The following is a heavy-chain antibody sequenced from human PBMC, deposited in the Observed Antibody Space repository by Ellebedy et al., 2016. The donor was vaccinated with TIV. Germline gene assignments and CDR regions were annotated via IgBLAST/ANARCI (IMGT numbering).Heavy chain of an antibody. CDR1: GQPAPNYY. CDR2: VRPNDGDT. J-gene: IGHJ4*02. CDR3: ATKHCTGGNCHHPTFDY. Sequence: ASVKVSCXASGQPAPNYYIHWLRQAPGQGLEWMGWVRPNDGDTSYSQKFEGRVTMTSDTSISTAYMEVDRLRSDDTAVYYCATKHCTGGNCHHPTFDYWGQGTLVIVSS. V-gene: IGHV1-2*02. D-gene: IGHD2-8*02.